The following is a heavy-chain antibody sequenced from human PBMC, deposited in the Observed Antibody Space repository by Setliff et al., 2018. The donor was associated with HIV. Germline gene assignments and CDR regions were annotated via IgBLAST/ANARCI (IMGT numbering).Heavy chain of an antibody. J-gene: IGHJ4*02. CDR1: GYSISSGYY. CDR3: ARVFVDTAVLRVLEYYFDS. V-gene: IGHV4-38-2*01. D-gene: IGHD5-18*01. CDR2: IYHSGTT. Sequence: NPSETLSLTCAVSGYSISSGYYWGWIRQPPGKGLEWVGSIYHSGTTYYNPSLKSRVTISVDTSKNQFSLKLSSVTAADTAVYYCARVFVDTAVLRVLEYYFDSWGRGTLVTVSS.